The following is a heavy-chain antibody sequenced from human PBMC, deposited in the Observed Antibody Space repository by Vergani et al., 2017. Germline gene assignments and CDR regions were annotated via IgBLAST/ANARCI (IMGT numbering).Heavy chain of an antibody. CDR1: GYIFTNYD. CDR2: MNPISGNT. V-gene: IGHV1-8*03. D-gene: IGHD2-15*01. CDR3: ARGLSGYCSGDKCYIHPWFDS. J-gene: IGHJ5*01. Sequence: VQLVQSGAEVRKPGASVTVSCTASGYIFTNYDINWVRRATGQGLEWMGWMNPISGNTGFAQKFRGRVTITRDTSISTAYMELSSLRSEDTAIYYCARGLSGYCSGDKCYIHPWFDSWGPGTLVTVSS.